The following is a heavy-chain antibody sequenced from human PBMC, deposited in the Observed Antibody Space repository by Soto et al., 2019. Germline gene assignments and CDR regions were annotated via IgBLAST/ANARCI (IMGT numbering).Heavy chain of an antibody. D-gene: IGHD6-6*01. Sequence: GASVKVSCKASGYTFTSYDINWVRQATGQGLEWMGWMNPNSGNTGYAQKFQGRVTMTRNTSISTAYMELSSLRSEDTAVYYCARAGKSSSSDAFDIWGQGTMVTLSS. CDR1: GYTFTSYD. CDR3: ARAGKSSSSDAFDI. CDR2: MNPNSGNT. J-gene: IGHJ3*02. V-gene: IGHV1-8*01.